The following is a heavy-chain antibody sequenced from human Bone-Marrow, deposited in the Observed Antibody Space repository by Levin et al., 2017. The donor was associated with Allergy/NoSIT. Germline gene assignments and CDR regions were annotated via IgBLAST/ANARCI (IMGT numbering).Heavy chain of an antibody. CDR2: INHSGST. CDR1: GGSFSGYY. Sequence: GSLRLSCAVYGGSFSGYYWSWIRQPPGKGLEWIGEINHSGSTNYSPSLKSRVTISVDTSKNQFSLKLSSVTAADTAVYYCAIGRSITIFGVVHPTHWFDPWGQGTLVTVSS. J-gene: IGHJ5*02. CDR3: AIGRSITIFGVVHPTHWFDP. D-gene: IGHD3-3*01. V-gene: IGHV4-34*01.